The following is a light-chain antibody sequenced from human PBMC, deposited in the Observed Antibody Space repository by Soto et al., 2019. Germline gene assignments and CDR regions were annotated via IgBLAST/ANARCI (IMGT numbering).Light chain of an antibody. J-gene: IGKJ4*01. CDR1: QSVSSY. Sequence: EIVLTQSPATLSLCPGESATLSCRASQSVSSYLAWYQQKPGQAPRLLIYDASNRATGIPARFSGSGSGTDFTLTISSLEPEDFAVYYCQQRSNWLTFGGGTRVEIK. CDR3: QQRSNWLT. CDR2: DAS. V-gene: IGKV3-11*01.